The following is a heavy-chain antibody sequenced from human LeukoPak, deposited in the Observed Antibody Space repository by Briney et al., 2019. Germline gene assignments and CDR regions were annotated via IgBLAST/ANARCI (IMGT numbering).Heavy chain of an antibody. Sequence: SETLSLTCTVSGYSIGTAYYWGWIRQPPGKGLEWIGSIYHSGSTYYNPSLKSRVTISVDTSKNQFSLNLSSVTAADTAVYYCVRGTIGYNWFDPWGQGTLVTVSS. CDR2: IYHSGST. V-gene: IGHV4-38-2*02. J-gene: IGHJ5*02. CDR3: VRGTIGYNWFDP. D-gene: IGHD4/OR15-4a*01. CDR1: GYSIGTAYY.